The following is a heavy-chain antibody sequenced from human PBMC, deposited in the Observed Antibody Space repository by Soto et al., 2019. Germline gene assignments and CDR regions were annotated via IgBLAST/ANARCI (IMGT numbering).Heavy chain of an antibody. CDR1: GGIFHGYG. CDR2: IRFDGSNE. D-gene: IGHD1-7*01. J-gene: IGHJ4*02. Sequence: QEQLVESGGGVVQPGTSLRLSCAVPGGIFHGYGMHWVRQAPGKGLEWVAIIRFDGSNEEYADSVKGRFTISRDNSKNTLYLQMNTLGAEDTAVYYCARDGIGGTVFRGYLDYWGLGTVVTVSS. V-gene: IGHV3-33*01. CDR3: ARDGIGGTVFRGYLDY.